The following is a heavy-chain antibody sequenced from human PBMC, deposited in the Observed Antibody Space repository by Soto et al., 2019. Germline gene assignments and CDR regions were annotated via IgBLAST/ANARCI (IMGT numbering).Heavy chain of an antibody. J-gene: IGHJ6*02. CDR1: GYSVSSSDYY. D-gene: IGHD2-15*01. CDR3: APLSVSLSGPYGIHV. CDR2: MLYSGLT. V-gene: IGHV4-39*01. Sequence: PSETLSLTCSVSGYSVSSSDYYWAWIRQPPGKGLEWIGSMLYSGLTYYNPSLKSRVTLSVDTSKNQFSVRLNSVTASDTAVYYCAPLSVSLSGPYGIHVWGQGPRSPSP.